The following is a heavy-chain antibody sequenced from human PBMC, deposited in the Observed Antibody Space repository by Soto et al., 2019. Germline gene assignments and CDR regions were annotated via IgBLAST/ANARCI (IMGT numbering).Heavy chain of an antibody. CDR2: IYPADSDT. J-gene: IGHJ6*02. CDR3: ARHGSSGPEDSLEV. D-gene: IGHD6-19*01. Sequence: EVQLVQSGAEVKKPGESLKISCKASGYNFASYWIGWVRQMPGKGLEWMGNIYPADSDTRYSPSFQGQVTISADKSITTAYLPWSSLKVSDTAIYYCARHGSSGPEDSLEVWGQGTTVTVSS. V-gene: IGHV5-51*01. CDR1: GYNFASYW.